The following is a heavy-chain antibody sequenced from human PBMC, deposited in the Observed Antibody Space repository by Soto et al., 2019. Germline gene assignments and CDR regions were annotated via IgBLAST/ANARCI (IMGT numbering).Heavy chain of an antibody. Sequence: ASVKVSCKASGYTFTSYYMHWVRQAPGQGLEWMGIINPSGGSKSYAQKFQGRVTMTRDTSTSTVYMELSSLSSEDTAVYYCARKGYYYYGMDVWGQGTTVTVSS. CDR2: INPSGGSK. CDR1: GYTFTSYY. CDR3: ARKGYYYYGMDV. V-gene: IGHV1-46*01. J-gene: IGHJ6*02.